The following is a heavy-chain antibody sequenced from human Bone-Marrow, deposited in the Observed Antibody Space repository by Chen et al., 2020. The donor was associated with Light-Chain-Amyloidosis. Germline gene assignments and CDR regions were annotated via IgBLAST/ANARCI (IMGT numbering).Heavy chain of an antibody. J-gene: IGHJ4*02. CDR3: ARYVGDTFYFDY. Sequence: QVQLQESGPGLVKPSGTLSLTCIVSAYSVTSNYYWSWLRQPPGTGGEWVATIHHSGVTYLNPSFGSRVTISVDTSNNQFSRRLNSVTATDTAGYYCARYVGDTFYFDYWGQGMLVTVSS. CDR1: AYSVTSNYY. CDR2: IHHSGVT. V-gene: IGHV4-38-2*02. D-gene: IGHD3-10*02.